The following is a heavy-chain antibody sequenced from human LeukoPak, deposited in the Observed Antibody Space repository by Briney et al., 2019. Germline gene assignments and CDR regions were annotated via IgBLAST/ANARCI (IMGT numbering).Heavy chain of an antibody. J-gene: IGHJ4*02. CDR3: AKDWDY. CDR2: IKQDGGEK. CDR1: RFTHRRPR. V-gene: IGHV3-7*01. Sequence: HGGSLRLSCAASRFTHRRPRMSGVRQAPGKGLEWVANIKQDGGEKYYVDSVKGRFTISRDNAKDSLYLAMNNRANVDTAVYYSAKDWDYWGQGTLVTVSS.